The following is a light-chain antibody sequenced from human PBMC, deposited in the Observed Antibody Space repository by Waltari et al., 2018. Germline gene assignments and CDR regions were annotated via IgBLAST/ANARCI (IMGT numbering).Light chain of an antibody. CDR1: QSLLYSHGNTY. V-gene: IGKV2D-30*01. CDR2: KVS. J-gene: IGKJ2*01. CDR3: MQGLHWPYT. Sequence: DGVMTQSSLSLPVTLGEPGSIPCWSSQSLLYSHGNTYLYWFQQRPGQAPKRLIYKVSNWGTGVPDRFSGSGSGTEFTLKISRVEAEDVAVYYCMQGLHWPYTFGQGTKLEIK.